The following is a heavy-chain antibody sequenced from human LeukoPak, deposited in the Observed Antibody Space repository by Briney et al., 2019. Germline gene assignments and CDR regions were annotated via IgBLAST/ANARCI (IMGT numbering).Heavy chain of an antibody. D-gene: IGHD6-19*01. CDR3: AKDSRRYSNGWHFDY. Sequence: PGGSLRLSCAASGFTFSSYGMHWVRQAPDKGLEWVAFIRYDGGNKYYADSMKGRFTISRDNSKNTLYLQINSLRAEDTAVYYCAKDSRRYSNGWHFDYWGQGILVTVPS. CDR1: GFTFSSYG. V-gene: IGHV3-30*02. CDR2: IRYDGGNK. J-gene: IGHJ4*02.